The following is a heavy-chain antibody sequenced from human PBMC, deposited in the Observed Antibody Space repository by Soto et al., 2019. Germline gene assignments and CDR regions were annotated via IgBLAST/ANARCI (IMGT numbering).Heavy chain of an antibody. Sequence: PVGSLRLSCAASGFTFSSYDMHWVRQATGKGLEWVSAIGTAGDTYYPGSVKGRFTISRENAKSSLYLQMNSLRAGDTAVHYCARGGHYYDSSGYPRYGMDVWGQGTTVTVSS. D-gene: IGHD3-22*01. CDR1: GFTFSSYD. CDR2: IGTAGDT. V-gene: IGHV3-13*01. J-gene: IGHJ6*02. CDR3: ARGGHYYDSSGYPRYGMDV.